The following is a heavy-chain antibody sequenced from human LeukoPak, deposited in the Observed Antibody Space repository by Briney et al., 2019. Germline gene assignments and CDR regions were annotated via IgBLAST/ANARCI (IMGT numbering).Heavy chain of an antibody. CDR3: ARGGTTYFSGSGTHP. Sequence: PSETLSLTCGVSGGSFSGFFWTWIRQSPGRGLERIGEINRRGTTYYNPSLDSRLPISLDTSRNQFFLNLTSVTAADTAVYFCARGGTTYFSGSGTHPWGQGTLVTVSS. D-gene: IGHD3-10*01. J-gene: IGHJ5*02. CDR1: GGSFSGFF. V-gene: IGHV4-34*01. CDR2: INRRGTT.